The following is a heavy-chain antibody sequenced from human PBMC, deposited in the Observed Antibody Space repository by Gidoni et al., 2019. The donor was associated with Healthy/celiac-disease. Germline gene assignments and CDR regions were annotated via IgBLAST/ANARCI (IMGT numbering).Heavy chain of an antibody. CDR2: IYYSGST. Sequence: QLQLQESGPALVNPSETLSLTCTVPGGSISSSSYYWGWIRQPPGKGLEWIGSIYYSGSTYYNPSLKSRVTISVDTSKNQFSLKLSSVTAADTAVYYCARDRRGYSPYDAFDIWGQGTMVTVSS. V-gene: IGHV4-39*07. J-gene: IGHJ3*02. CDR1: GGSISSSSYY. CDR3: ARDRRGYSPYDAFDI. D-gene: IGHD5-18*01.